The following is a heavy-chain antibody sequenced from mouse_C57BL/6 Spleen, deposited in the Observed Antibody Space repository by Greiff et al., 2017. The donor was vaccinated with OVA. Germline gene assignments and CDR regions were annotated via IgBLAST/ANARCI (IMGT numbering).Heavy chain of an antibody. CDR1: GFTFSDYY. J-gene: IGHJ3*01. D-gene: IGHD2-3*01. CDR2: INYDGSST. V-gene: IGHV5-16*01. Sequence: EVKLMESEGGLVQPGSSMKLSCTASGFTFSDYYMAWVRQVPEKGLEWVANINYDGSSTYYLDSLESRFIISRDNAKNILYLQMSSLKSEDTATYYCARGGDDGFQFAYWGQGTLVTVSA. CDR3: ARGGDDGFQFAY.